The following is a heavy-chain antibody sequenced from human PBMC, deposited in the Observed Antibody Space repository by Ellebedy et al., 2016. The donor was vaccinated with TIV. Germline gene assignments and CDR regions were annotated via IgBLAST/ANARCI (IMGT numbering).Heavy chain of an antibody. Sequence: PGGSLRLSCAASGFMFGSDWMHWVRQAAGKGPVWVARIDQYGSGTDYADFVKGRFTISRDHAKNSLYLQMDSLGADDTAVYYCAKTTSKGRGWRTPIDYWGQGTLVTVSS. CDR1: GFMFGSDW. CDR3: AKTTSKGRGWRTPIDY. V-gene: IGHV3-74*01. D-gene: IGHD6-19*01. CDR2: IDQYGSGT. J-gene: IGHJ4*02.